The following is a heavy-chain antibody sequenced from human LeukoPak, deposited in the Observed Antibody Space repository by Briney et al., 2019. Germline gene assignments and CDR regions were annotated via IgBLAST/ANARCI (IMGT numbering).Heavy chain of an antibody. CDR3: ARVGSSPQYYFDY. CDR2: INAGNGNT. CDR1: GHTFTSYA. Sequence: GASVKVSCKASGHTFTSYAMHWVRQAPGQRLEWMGWINAGNGNTKYSQKFQGRVTITRDTSASTAYMELSSLRSEDTAVYYCARVGSSPQYYFDYWGQGTLVTVSS. V-gene: IGHV1-3*01. J-gene: IGHJ4*02. D-gene: IGHD6-13*01.